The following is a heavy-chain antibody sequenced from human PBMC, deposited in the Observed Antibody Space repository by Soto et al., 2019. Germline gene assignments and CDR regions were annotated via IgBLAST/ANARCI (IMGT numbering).Heavy chain of an antibody. CDR3: ARGYYESSGSGPIDP. D-gene: IGHD3-22*01. Sequence: ASVKVSCKASGYSFTSYSTHWVRQAPGQRLEYMGWINAGNGDTKYSQKFQGRVTITRDTSAGTAYMELSSLRSEDTAVYYCARGYYESSGSGPIDPWGQGTLVTVSS. V-gene: IGHV1-3*01. CDR2: INAGNGDT. CDR1: GYSFTSYS. J-gene: IGHJ5*02.